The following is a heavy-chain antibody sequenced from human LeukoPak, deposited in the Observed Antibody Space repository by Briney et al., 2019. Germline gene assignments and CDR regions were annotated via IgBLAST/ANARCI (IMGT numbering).Heavy chain of an antibody. CDR3: ARLRGGWYFDL. J-gene: IGHJ2*01. D-gene: IGHD3-10*01. CDR1: GFTFSSYE. Sequence: GGSLRLSCAASGFTFSSYEMNWVRQAPGKGLEWVSYITSSGSTIYYADSVKGRFTISRDNSKNTLHLQMNSLRAEDTAVYYCARLRGGWYFDLWGRGTLVTVSS. V-gene: IGHV3-48*03. CDR2: ITSSGSTI.